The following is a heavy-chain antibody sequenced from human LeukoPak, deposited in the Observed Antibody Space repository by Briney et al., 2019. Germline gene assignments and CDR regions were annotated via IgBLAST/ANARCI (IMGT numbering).Heavy chain of an antibody. CDR2: ISRSSADT. D-gene: IGHD5-18*01. J-gene: IGHJ4*02. CDR1: GFTFTDYY. V-gene: IGHV3-11*05. Sequence: GGSLRLSCAASGFTFTDYYMSWVRQAPGKGLEWTSYISRSSADTNYADSVKGRFTISRDNAKNSLFLQMNSLRVEDTAVYYCVGDSGRDGYSDDSRGQGSLVTVSS. CDR3: VGDSGRDGYSDDS.